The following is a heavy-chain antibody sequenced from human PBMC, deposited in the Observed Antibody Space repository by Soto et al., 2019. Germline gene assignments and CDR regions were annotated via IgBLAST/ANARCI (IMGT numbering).Heavy chain of an antibody. CDR2: IIPIFGTA. CDR3: ARSQGGSSSLDIYYYYYYGMDV. V-gene: IGHV1-69*01. J-gene: IGHJ6*02. D-gene: IGHD2-15*01. CDR1: GGTFSSYA. Sequence: QVHLVQSGAEVKKPGSSVKVSCKAPGGTFSSYAISWVRQAPGQGLEWMGGIIPIFGTANYAQKFQGRVTSTADESTSTGYMELSSMRSEDTAVYYCARSQGGSSSLDIYYYYYYGMDVWGQGTTVTVSS.